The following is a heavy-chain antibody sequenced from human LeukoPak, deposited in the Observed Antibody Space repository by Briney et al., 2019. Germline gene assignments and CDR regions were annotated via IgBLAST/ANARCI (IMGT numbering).Heavy chain of an antibody. CDR3: AKDFNWSDAG. J-gene: IGHJ1*01. D-gene: IGHD1-20*01. Sequence: GGSLRLSCAASGFTFSSHDMNWVRQAPGKGLEWVSSISRSGGAPAYADSVKGRFTISRDNAKNTLCLQMSRLRAEDTAVYYCAKDFNWSDAGWGQGTLVTVSS. CDR2: ISRSGGAP. V-gene: IGHV3-23*01. CDR1: GFTFSSHD.